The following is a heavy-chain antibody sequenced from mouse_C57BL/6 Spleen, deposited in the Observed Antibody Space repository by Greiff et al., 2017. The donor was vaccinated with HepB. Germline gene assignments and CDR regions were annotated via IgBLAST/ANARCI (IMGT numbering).Heavy chain of an antibody. CDR2: ISSGSSTI. Sequence: EVQLQESGGGLVKPGGSLKLSCAASGFTFSDYGMHWVRQAPEKGLEWVAYISSGSSTIYYADTVKGRFTISRDNAKNTLFLQMTSLRSEDTAMYYCAREHYYGSSYGFAYWGQGTLVTVSA. J-gene: IGHJ3*01. CDR3: AREHYYGSSYGFAY. V-gene: IGHV5-17*01. D-gene: IGHD1-1*01. CDR1: GFTFSDYG.